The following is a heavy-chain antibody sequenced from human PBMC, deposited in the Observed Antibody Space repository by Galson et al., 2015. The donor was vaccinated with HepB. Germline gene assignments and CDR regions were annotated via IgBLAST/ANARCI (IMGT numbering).Heavy chain of an antibody. CDR1: GFTFTTFG. V-gene: IGHV3-30*18. CDR2: ISFDGSVQ. CDR3: AKLYRLYYYDSSDTSGYISDPFDS. Sequence: SLRLSCAASGFTFTTFGMHWVRQAPGKGLEWVAVISFDGSVQYYADSVKGRFTISRDNSRNTLYLHMGSLRTEDTAVYYCAKLYRLYYYDSSDTSGYISDPFDSWGRGTLVTISS. D-gene: IGHD3-22*01. J-gene: IGHJ4*02.